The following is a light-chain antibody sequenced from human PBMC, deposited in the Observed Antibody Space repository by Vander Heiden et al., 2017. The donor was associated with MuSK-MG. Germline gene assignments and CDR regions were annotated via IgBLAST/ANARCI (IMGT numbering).Light chain of an antibody. CDR2: KAS. CDR1: QSISIW. V-gene: IGKV1-5*03. J-gene: IGKJ5*01. CDR3: QQDNSYPIT. Sequence: DIQMTQSPSTLSASVGDRVTITCRASQSISIWLAWYQQKPRKAPKLLIYKASTLESGVPSRFSGSGSGTEFTLTISSLQPDDFATYYCQQDNSYPITFVQGTRMEIK.